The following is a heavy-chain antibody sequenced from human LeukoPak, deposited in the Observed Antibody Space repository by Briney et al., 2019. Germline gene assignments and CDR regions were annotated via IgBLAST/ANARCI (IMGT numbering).Heavy chain of an antibody. CDR1: GFTFSSYA. D-gene: IGHD3-10*01. Sequence: GGSLRLSCAASGFTFSSYAMSWVRQAPGKGLEWVSAISGSGGSTYYADSVKGRFTISRDNSKNTLYLQMNSLRAEDTAVYYCAGRLGEGILRVYFDYWGQGTLVTVSS. CDR2: ISGSGGST. CDR3: AGRLGEGILRVYFDY. V-gene: IGHV3-23*01. J-gene: IGHJ4*02.